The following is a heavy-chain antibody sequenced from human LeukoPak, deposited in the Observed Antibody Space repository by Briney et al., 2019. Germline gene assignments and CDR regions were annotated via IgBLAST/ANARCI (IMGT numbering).Heavy chain of an antibody. V-gene: IGHV3-30*03. CDR2: ISYDGSNK. J-gene: IGHJ4*02. D-gene: IGHD6-13*01. Sequence: GRSLRLSCAASGFTFSSYGMHWVRQAPGKGLEWVAVISYDGSNKYYADSVKGRFTISRDNSKNTLYLQMNSLRAEDTAVYYCAREGYSSSWNYWGQGTLVTVSS. CDR1: GFTFSSYG. CDR3: AREGYSSSWNY.